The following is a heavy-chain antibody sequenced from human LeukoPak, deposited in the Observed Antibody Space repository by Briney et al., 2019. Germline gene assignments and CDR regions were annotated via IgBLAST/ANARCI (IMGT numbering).Heavy chain of an antibody. Sequence: PGGSLRLSCAASGLTFSSYAMSWVRQAPGKGLEWVSAISGSGGSTYYADSVKGRFTISRDNSKNTLYLQMNSLRAEDTAVYYCASIRIGQWLAPGPGNYWGQGTLVTVSS. CDR2: ISGSGGST. V-gene: IGHV3-23*01. CDR3: ASIRIGQWLAPGPGNY. J-gene: IGHJ4*02. CDR1: GLTFSSYA. D-gene: IGHD6-19*01.